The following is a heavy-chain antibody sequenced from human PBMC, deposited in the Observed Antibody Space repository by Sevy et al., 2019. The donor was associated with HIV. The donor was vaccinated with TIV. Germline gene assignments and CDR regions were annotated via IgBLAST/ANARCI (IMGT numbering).Heavy chain of an antibody. J-gene: IGHJ5*01. CDR3: ARYLRSDHAGGFDF. CDR1: GGSISSSSYY. V-gene: IGHV4-39*01. D-gene: IGHD6-19*01. Sequence: SETLSLTCTVSGGSISSSSYYWGWIRQSPGKGLEWIASIDYIGTTYYNLALKSRVTITGDRSKNKVSLNLRFVTAADAAVYYCARYLRSDHAGGFDFWGHGTPVTVSS. CDR2: IDYIGTT.